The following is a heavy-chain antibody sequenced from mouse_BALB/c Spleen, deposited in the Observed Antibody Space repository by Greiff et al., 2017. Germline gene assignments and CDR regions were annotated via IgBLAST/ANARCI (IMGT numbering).Heavy chain of an antibody. D-gene: IGHD2-4*01. CDR1: GFTFSSFG. V-gene: IGHV5-17*02. Sequence: EVQLVESGGGLVQPGGSRKLSCAASGFTFSSFGMHWVRQAPEKGLEWVAYISSCSSTIYYADTVKGRFTISRDNPKNTLFLQMTSLRSEDTAMYYCAKISPYDYEGYFDVWGAGTTVTVSS. CDR3: AKISPYDYEGYFDV. CDR2: ISSCSSTI. J-gene: IGHJ1*01.